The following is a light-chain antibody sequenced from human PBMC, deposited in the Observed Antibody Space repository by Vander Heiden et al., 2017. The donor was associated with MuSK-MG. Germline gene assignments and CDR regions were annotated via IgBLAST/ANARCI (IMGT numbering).Light chain of an antibody. CDR2: DVS. J-gene: IGLJ1*01. Sequence: QSALTQPAPVSGSPGQSLTIPCTGTSSDVGGYNYVSWYQQHPGKVPNLMIYDVSNRPSGVSNRFSGSKSGNTASLTISGLQAGDEADYYCASYTSSSAPYVFGTGTKVTVL. V-gene: IGLV2-14*03. CDR3: ASYTSSSAPYV. CDR1: SSDVGGYNY.